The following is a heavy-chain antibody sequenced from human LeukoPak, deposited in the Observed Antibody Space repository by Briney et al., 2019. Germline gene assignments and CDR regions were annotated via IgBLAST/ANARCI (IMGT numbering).Heavy chain of an antibody. Sequence: PGGSLRLSCAASGFTFSSYSMNWVRQAPGKGLEWVSYISSSSSTIYYADSVKGRFTISRDNAKNSLYLQMNSLRAEDTAVYYCARGVVVAAYSFDYWGQGTLVTVSS. CDR1: GFTFSSYS. D-gene: IGHD2-15*01. J-gene: IGHJ4*02. V-gene: IGHV3-48*04. CDR3: ARGVVVAAYSFDY. CDR2: ISSSSSTI.